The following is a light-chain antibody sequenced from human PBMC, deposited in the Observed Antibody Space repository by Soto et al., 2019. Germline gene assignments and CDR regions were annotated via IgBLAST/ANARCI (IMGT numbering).Light chain of an antibody. CDR2: GAS. CDR3: QQYNNWPLN. V-gene: IGKV3-15*01. CDR1: QSVSSD. J-gene: IGKJ4*01. Sequence: EIVMTQSPVTLSVSPGERATLSCRASQSVSSDLAWYHQKPGQAPRLLIYGASTRATGIPARFSGSGSGTEFTLTISSLQSEDFALYYCQQYNNWPLNFGGGTKVDIK.